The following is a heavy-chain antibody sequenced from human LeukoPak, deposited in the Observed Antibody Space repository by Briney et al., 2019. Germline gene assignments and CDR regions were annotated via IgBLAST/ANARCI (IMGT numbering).Heavy chain of an antibody. CDR3: ARDLVTESYSTALDY. D-gene: IGHD2-21*01. Sequence: GGSLRLSCAASGFTFSDYYMSWIRQAPGKGLEWISYINSHGSTIYYADSVQGRFTISRDNAKNSLYLQMNSLRAEDTAVYYCARDLVTESYSTALDYWGQGTLVTVSS. J-gene: IGHJ4*02. V-gene: IGHV3-11*01. CDR1: GFTFSDYY. CDR2: INSHGSTI.